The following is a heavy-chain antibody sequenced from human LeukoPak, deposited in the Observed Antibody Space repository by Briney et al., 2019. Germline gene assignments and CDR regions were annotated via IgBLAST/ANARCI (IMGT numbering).Heavy chain of an antibody. CDR2: IYYSGST. CDR1: GGSISSGGYY. CDR3: ARALGYCTGGVCYRVGVTGTTWFDY. D-gene: IGHD2-8*02. J-gene: IGHJ4*02. Sequence: SETLSLTCTVSGGSISSGGYYWSWIRQHPGKGLEWIGYIYYSGSTYYNPSLKSRVTISVDTSKNQFSLKLSSVTAADTAVYYCARALGYCTGGVCYRVGVTGTTWFDYWGQGTLVTVSS. V-gene: IGHV4-31*03.